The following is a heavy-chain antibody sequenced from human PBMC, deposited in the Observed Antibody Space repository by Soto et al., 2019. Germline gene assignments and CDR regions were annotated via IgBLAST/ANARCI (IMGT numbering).Heavy chain of an antibody. Sequence: QVQLVQSGAEVKKPGSSVKVSCKASGGTFSSYTISWVRQAPGRGLEWMGRIIPILGIANYAQKFQGRVTITADKSTSTAYMELSSLRSEDTAVYYCARVGGIAAAGTDYYYYGMDVWGQGTTVTVSS. CDR2: IIPILGIA. D-gene: IGHD6-13*01. V-gene: IGHV1-69*02. CDR3: ARVGGIAAAGTDYYYYGMDV. CDR1: GGTFSSYT. J-gene: IGHJ6*02.